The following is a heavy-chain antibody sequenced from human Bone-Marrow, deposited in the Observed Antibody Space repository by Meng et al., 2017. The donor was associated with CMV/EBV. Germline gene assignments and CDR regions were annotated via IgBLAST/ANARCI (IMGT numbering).Heavy chain of an antibody. J-gene: IGHJ4*02. V-gene: IGHV3-30-3*01. CDR3: ARDPSVLDQWVDY. D-gene: IGHD1-26*01. Sequence: GESLKISCAASGFTFSSYAMHWVRQAPGKGLEWVAVISYDESNKYYADSVKGRFTISRDNSKNTLYLQMNSLRAEDTAVYYCARDPSVLDQWVDYWGQGTLVTVSS. CDR1: GFTFSSYA. CDR2: ISYDESNK.